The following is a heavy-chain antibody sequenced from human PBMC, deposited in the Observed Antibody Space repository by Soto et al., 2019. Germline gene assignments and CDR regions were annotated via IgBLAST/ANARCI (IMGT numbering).Heavy chain of an antibody. Sequence: PSETLSLTCTVSGGSISSGDYYWSWIRQPPGKGLEWIGYIYYSGSTYYNPSLKSRVTISVDTSKNQFSLKLSSVTAADTAVYYCARTLGYSYGLDYWGQGTLVTVSS. J-gene: IGHJ4*02. CDR2: IYYSGST. D-gene: IGHD5-18*01. V-gene: IGHV4-30-4*01. CDR3: ARTLGYSYGLDY. CDR1: GGSISSGDYY.